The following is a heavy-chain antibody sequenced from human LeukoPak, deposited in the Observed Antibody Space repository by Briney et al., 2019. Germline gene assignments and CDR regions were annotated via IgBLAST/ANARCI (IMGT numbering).Heavy chain of an antibody. D-gene: IGHD3-22*01. V-gene: IGHV3-21*04. J-gene: IGHJ6*02. Sequence: GGSLRLSCAASGFTFSSYSTNWVRQAPGKGLEWVSSISSSSSYIYYADSVKGRFTISRDNSKNTLYLQMDSLRAEDTAVYYCARYYDSSGYQDYYYYYGMDVWGQGTTVTVSS. CDR2: ISSSSSYI. CDR3: ARYYDSSGYQDYYYYYGMDV. CDR1: GFTFSSYS.